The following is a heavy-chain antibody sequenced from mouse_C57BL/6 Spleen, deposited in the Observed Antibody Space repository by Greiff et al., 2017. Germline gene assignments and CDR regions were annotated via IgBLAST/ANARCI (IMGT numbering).Heavy chain of an antibody. J-gene: IGHJ2*01. CDR1: GYTFTSYW. Sequence: QVQLQQPGTELVKPGASVKLSCKASGYTFTSYWMHWVKQRPGQGLEWIGNINPSNGGTNYNEKVKSKATLTVDKSSSTAYMQLSSLTSEDSAVYYCARVGYYLYYFDDWGQGTTLTGSS. D-gene: IGHD2-3*01. V-gene: IGHV1-53*01. CDR3: ARVGYYLYYFDD. CDR2: INPSNGGT.